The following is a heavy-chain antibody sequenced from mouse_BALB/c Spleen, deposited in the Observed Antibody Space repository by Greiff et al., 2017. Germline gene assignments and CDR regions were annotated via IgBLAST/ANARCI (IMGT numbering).Heavy chain of an antibody. Sequence: QVQLQQSGAELAKPGASVKMSCKASGYTFTSYWMHWVKQRPGQGLEWIGYINPSTGYTEYNQKFKDKATLTADKSSSTAYMQLSSLTSEDSAVYYCASRTGSAYGGQGTLVTVSA. CDR1: GYTFTSYW. D-gene: IGHD4-1*01. J-gene: IGHJ3*01. CDR3: ASRTGSAY. V-gene: IGHV1-7*01. CDR2: INPSTGYT.